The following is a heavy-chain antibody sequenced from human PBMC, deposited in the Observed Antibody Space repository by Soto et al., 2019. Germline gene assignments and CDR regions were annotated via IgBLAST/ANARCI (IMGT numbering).Heavy chain of an antibody. CDR2: IYYSGIT. CDR1: GGSIRDYY. V-gene: IGHV4-59*08. Sequence: SETLSLTCTVSGGSIRDYYWSWIRQPPGEGLEWIGYIYYSGITNYIPSLKSRITISIDMSKNQFSLNLSSVTAADTAVYYCARTPGRTVTTFDPFDIWGQGTMVTVSS. J-gene: IGHJ3*02. CDR3: ARTPGRTVTTFDPFDI. D-gene: IGHD4-17*01.